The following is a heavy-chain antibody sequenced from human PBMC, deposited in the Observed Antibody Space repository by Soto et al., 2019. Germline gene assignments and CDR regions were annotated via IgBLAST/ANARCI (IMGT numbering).Heavy chain of an antibody. Sequence: PGGSLRLSCTASGFTFSSYWMHWVRQAPGKGLVWVSRINSDGINTSHADSVKGRFTISRDNAKSTLYLQMNSLRAEDTAVYYCARDKLPVVPAAITWPHDAFDIWGQGTMVTVS. V-gene: IGHV3-74*01. CDR1: GFTFSSYW. J-gene: IGHJ3*02. CDR3: ARDKLPVVPAAITWPHDAFDI. CDR2: INSDGINT. D-gene: IGHD2-2*02.